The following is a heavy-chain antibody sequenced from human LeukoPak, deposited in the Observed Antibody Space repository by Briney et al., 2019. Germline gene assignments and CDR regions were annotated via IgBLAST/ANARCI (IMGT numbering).Heavy chain of an antibody. J-gene: IGHJ4*02. CDR3: AKVDYDFWSGYSLFDY. V-gene: IGHV3-23*01. CDR1: GFTFSSYA. D-gene: IGHD3-3*01. Sequence: PGGSLRLSCAASGFTFSSYAMSWVRQAPGKGLEWVSAISGSGGSTYYADSVKRRFTISRDNSKNTLYLQMNSLRAEDTAVYYCAKVDYDFWSGYSLFDYWGQGTLVTVSS. CDR2: ISGSGGST.